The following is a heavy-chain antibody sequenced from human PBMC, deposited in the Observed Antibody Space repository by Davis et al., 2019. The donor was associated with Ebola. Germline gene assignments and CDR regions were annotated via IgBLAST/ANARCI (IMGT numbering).Heavy chain of an antibody. D-gene: IGHD3-3*01. V-gene: IGHV1-46*01. Sequence: ASVKVSCKASGYTFTSYYMHWVRQAPGQGLEWMGIINPSGGSTSYAQKFQGRVTMTRDTSTSTVYMELSSLRSEDTAVYYCARGGTIFGVVIKATSVMDVWGKGTTVTVSS. CDR2: INPSGGST. CDR3: ARGGTIFGVVIKATSVMDV. J-gene: IGHJ6*03. CDR1: GYTFTSYY.